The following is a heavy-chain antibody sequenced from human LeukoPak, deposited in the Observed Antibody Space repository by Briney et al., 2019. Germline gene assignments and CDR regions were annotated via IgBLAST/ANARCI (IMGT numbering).Heavy chain of an antibody. Sequence: GGSLRLSCAASGFTFSSFWMHWVRQAPGKGLEWVSSIKGDGSSTNYADSVKGRFTISRDNAKNTLYLQMNSLRAEDTAVYYCARGGGGLGYWGQGTLVTVSS. CDR3: ARGGGGLGY. D-gene: IGHD3-16*01. CDR1: GFTFSSFW. CDR2: IKGDGSST. V-gene: IGHV3-74*01. J-gene: IGHJ4*02.